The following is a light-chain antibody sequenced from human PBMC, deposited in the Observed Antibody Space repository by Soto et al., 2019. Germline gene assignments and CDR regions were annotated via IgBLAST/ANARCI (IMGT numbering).Light chain of an antibody. J-gene: IGKJ3*01. CDR2: DAS. Sequence: GDRVTITCRASQSISSWLAWYQQKPGKAPKLLIYDASSLESGVPSRFSGSGAGTEFTLTISSLQPDDFATYYCQQYNSYLFTFGPGTKVDIK. V-gene: IGKV1-5*01. CDR3: QQYNSYLFT. CDR1: QSISSW.